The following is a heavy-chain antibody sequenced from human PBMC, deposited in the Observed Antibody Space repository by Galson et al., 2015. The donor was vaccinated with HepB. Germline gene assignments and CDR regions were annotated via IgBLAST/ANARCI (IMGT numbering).Heavy chain of an antibody. CDR3: AKDMWFGELSLDY. D-gene: IGHD3-10*01. Sequence: SLRLSCAASGFTFSSYGLYWVRQAPGKGLNWVALNSFDGSYKYYADSVKGRFTISRDNSKNTLYLQMNSLRPEDTAVYYCAKDMWFGELSLDYWGQGTLVSVSS. CDR2: NSFDGSYK. CDR1: GFTFSSYG. V-gene: IGHV3-30*18. J-gene: IGHJ4*02.